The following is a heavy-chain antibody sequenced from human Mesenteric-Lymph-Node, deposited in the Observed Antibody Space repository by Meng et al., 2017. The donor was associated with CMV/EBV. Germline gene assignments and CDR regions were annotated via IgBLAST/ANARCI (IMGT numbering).Heavy chain of an antibody. V-gene: IGHV4-59*01. CDR1: GGSISDYY. CDR2: IYYSGST. J-gene: IGHJ6*02. Sequence: GSLRLSCTVSGGSISDYYWSWIRQPPGKGLEWIGYIYYSGSTNYNPSLKSRVTISADMSKNQFSLKLSSVTAADTALYYCARTACTKNGMDVWGQGTTVTVSS. D-gene: IGHD2-8*01. CDR3: ARTACTKNGMDV.